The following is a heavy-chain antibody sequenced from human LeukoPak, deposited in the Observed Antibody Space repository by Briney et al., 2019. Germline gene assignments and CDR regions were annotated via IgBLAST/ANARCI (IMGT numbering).Heavy chain of an antibody. D-gene: IGHD3-16*02. Sequence: GSLRLSCAASGFTFSSYSMNWVRQPPGKGLEWIGEINHSGSTNYNPSLKSRVTISVDTSKNQFSLKLSSVTAADTAVYYCARGRHRGYRYYFDYWGQGTLVTVSS. CDR3: ARGRHRGYRYYFDY. CDR1: GFTFSSYS. V-gene: IGHV4-34*01. CDR2: INHSGST. J-gene: IGHJ4*02.